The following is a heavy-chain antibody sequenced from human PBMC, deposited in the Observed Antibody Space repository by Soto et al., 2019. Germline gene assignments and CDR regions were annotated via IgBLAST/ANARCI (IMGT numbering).Heavy chain of an antibody. J-gene: IGHJ5*02. D-gene: IGHD6-19*01. Sequence: GSLRLSCAASGFTFSNAWMNWVRQAPGRGLEWVGRIRSKTEGGTTEYAEPVKGRFTISRDDSQSTLYLQMSSLKVEDTAVYYCTTTIRYTSGWNPFDPWGQGTLVTVSS. CDR3: TTTIRYTSGWNPFDP. V-gene: IGHV3-15*01. CDR2: IRSKTEGGTT. CDR1: GFTFSNAW.